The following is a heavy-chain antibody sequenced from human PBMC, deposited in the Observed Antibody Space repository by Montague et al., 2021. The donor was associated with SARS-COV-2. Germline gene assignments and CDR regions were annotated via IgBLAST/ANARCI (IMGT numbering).Heavy chain of an antibody. J-gene: IGHJ4*02. CDR2: VDYSGNT. CDR3: AREWGSYSGRFDY. V-gene: IGHV4-39*02. D-gene: IGHD1-26*01. Sequence: SETLSLTCTVTGGPISGSSDYWGWIRLSPGKGLDWIASVDYSGNTYYSPSLKSRLTISVDTSKNQFSLQLSSVTAADTAVYFCAREWGSYSGRFDYWGQGALVTVSS. CDR1: GGPISGSSDY.